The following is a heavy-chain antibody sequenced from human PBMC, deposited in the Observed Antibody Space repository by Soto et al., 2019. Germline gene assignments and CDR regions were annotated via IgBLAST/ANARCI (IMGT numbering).Heavy chain of an antibody. Sequence: EVQLVESGGGLVQPGGSLSLSCAASGFTFSSDSMNWVRQAPGKGLEWVSYISSSSSTIYYADSVKGRFTISRDNAKNSLYLQMNSLRDEDTAVYYCARENDYVWGSYRLNWFDPWGQGTLVTVSS. D-gene: IGHD3-16*02. V-gene: IGHV3-48*02. CDR2: ISSSSSTI. CDR1: GFTFSSDS. J-gene: IGHJ5*02. CDR3: ARENDYVWGSYRLNWFDP.